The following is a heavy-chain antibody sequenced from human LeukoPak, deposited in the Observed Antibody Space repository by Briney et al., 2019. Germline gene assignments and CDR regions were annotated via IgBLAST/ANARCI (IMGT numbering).Heavy chain of an antibody. CDR3: ARHDYGATRDY. CDR1: GASITSYP. CDR2: IHYTGST. V-gene: IGHV4-59*01. Sequence: PSGTLSLTCTVSGASITSYPWSWVRQPPGKGLEWIGYIHYTGSTNYNPFLKSRVTISVDTSKSQFSLKLSSVTAADTAVYYCARHDYGATRDYWGQGTLVTVSS. D-gene: IGHD3-16*01. J-gene: IGHJ4*02.